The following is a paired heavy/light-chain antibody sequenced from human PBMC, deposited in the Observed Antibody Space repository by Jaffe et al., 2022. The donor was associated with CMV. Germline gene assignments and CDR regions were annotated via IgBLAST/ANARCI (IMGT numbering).Heavy chain of an antibody. V-gene: IGHV3-23*01. CDR3: AARKPCTYDYDTCYGLQY. D-gene: IGHD3-16*01. CDR1: GFTFSSYA. Sequence: EVQLLQSGGGLVQPGGSLRLSCAASGFTFSSYALNWVRQPPGKGLEWVSTSDGGVIDILYADSVKGRFTMSRDNSKNTLYLQMNSLRVEDTAVYYCAARKPCTYDYDTCYGLQYWGQGTLVTVSS. J-gene: IGHJ4*02. CDR2: SDGGVIDI.
Light chain of an antibody. V-gene: IGKV1-5*03. CDR1: QSISSW. Sequence: DIQMTQSPSTLSASVGDRVTITCRPSQSISSWLAWFQQKPGKAPRLLVYKTSSLESGVPSRFSGSGSGAEFTLTINSLQPDDFATYYCQQYSSYPWTFGQGTKVEIK. CDR2: KTS. CDR3: QQYSSYPWT. J-gene: IGKJ1*01.